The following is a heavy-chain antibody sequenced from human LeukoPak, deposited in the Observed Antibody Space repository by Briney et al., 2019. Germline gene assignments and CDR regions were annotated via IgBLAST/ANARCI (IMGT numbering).Heavy chain of an antibody. Sequence: GGSLRLSCAASGFTFSNSAMSWVRQAPGKGLEWVATISGSGGNTYYADSVKGRFTISRDNSKNTLYLQMSSPRAEDTAIFYCAKGSYSGPYYYFDSWGQGTLVTVSS. CDR3: AKGSYSGPYYYFDS. V-gene: IGHV3-23*01. CDR2: ISGSGGNT. D-gene: IGHD1-26*01. J-gene: IGHJ4*02. CDR1: GFTFSNSA.